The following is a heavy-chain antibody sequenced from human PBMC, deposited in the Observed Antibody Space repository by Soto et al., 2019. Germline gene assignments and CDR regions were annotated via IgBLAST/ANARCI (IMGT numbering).Heavy chain of an antibody. CDR2: ISWNSGSI. V-gene: IGHV3-9*01. Sequence: PGGSLRLSCAASGFTFDDYAMHWVRQAPGKGLEWVSGISWNSGSIGYADSVKGRFTISRDNAKNTVYLQMNSLRAEDTAVYYCARPYSSRWYYFDSWGQGTLVTVSS. CDR3: ARPYSSRWYYFDS. J-gene: IGHJ4*02. D-gene: IGHD6-19*01. CDR1: GFTFDDYA.